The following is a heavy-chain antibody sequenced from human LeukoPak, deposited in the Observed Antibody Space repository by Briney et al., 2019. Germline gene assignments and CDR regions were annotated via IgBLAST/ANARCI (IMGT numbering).Heavy chain of an antibody. CDR1: GSTFSNYN. D-gene: IGHD6-19*01. CDR2: IARSSSPI. CDR3: ARDRGGSGWPIFDS. J-gene: IGHJ4*02. Sequence: GGSLRLSCAASGSTFSNYNMNWVRRAPGKGLEWISYIARSSSPIYDADSVKGRFTISRDNAKNSLYLQMNSLRAEDTAVYYCARDRGGSGWPIFDSWGQGTLVTVSS. V-gene: IGHV3-48*01.